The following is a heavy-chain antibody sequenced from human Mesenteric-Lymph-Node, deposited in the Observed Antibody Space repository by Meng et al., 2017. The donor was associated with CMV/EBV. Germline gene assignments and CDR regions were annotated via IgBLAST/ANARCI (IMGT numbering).Heavy chain of an antibody. Sequence: GGSLRLSCAASGFTFSSYAMSWVRQAPGKGLEWVSVIYSGGSSTYYADSVKGRFTISRDNSKNTLYLQMNSLRAEDTAVYYCARALGSSSSESYYYGMDVWGQGTTVTVSS. CDR1: GFTFSSYA. CDR2: IYSGGSST. CDR3: ARALGSSSSESYYYGMDV. J-gene: IGHJ6*02. D-gene: IGHD6-13*01. V-gene: IGHV3-23*03.